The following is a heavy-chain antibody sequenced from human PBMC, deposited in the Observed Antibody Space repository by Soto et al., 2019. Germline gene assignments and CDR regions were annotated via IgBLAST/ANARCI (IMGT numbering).Heavy chain of an antibody. V-gene: IGHV1-18*01. D-gene: IGHD3-10*01. CDR2: ISAYNGNT. Sequence: GASVKVSCKASGYTFTSYGISWVRQAPGQGLEWMGWISAYNGNTNYAQKLQGRVTMTTDTSTSTAYMELRSLRSDDTAVYYCARAPMVRGVIRFLYYYGMDVWGQGTTVTVSS. CDR1: GYTFTSYG. J-gene: IGHJ6*02. CDR3: ARAPMVRGVIRFLYYYGMDV.